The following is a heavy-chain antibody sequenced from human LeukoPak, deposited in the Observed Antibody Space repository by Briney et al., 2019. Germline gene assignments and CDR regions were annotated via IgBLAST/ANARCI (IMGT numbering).Heavy chain of an antibody. CDR2: IYYSGST. CDR3: ARAHNWNYDAFDI. Sequence: PSETLSLTCTVSGGSISSSSYYWGWIRQPPGKGLEWIGSIYYSGSTYYNPSLKSRVTISVDTSKNQFSLKLSSVTAADTAVYYCARAHNWNYDAFDIWGQGTMVTVSS. J-gene: IGHJ3*02. D-gene: IGHD1-7*01. V-gene: IGHV4-39*01. CDR1: GGSISSSSYY.